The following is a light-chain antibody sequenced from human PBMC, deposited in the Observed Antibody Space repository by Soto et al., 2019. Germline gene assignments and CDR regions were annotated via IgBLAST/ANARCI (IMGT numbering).Light chain of an antibody. CDR3: TSYTSSSTEV. V-gene: IGLV2-14*01. CDR2: DVT. Sequence: QSALTQPASVSGSPGQAITISCTGTSSDVGGYNNVSWYQQHPGKVPKLMIYDVTNRPSGVSNRFSGSKSGNTASLTISGLQAEDEADYYCTSYTSSSTEVFGTGTKVTVL. J-gene: IGLJ1*01. CDR1: SSDVGGYNN.